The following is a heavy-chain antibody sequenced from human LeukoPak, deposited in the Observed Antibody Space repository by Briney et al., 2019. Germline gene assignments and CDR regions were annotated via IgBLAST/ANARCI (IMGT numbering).Heavy chain of an antibody. J-gene: IGHJ4*02. Sequence: PSETLSLTCTVSGGSISSSAYYWGWIRQPPGKGLEWIGSISYRGNSYYNASLKSRVNISVDTARNQFSLKLSSVTAADTAVYYCARRTTMVRGEYFDFWGQGTLVTVSS. V-gene: IGHV4-39*01. CDR3: ARRTTMVRGEYFDF. CDR2: ISYRGNS. CDR1: GGSISSSAYY. D-gene: IGHD3-10*01.